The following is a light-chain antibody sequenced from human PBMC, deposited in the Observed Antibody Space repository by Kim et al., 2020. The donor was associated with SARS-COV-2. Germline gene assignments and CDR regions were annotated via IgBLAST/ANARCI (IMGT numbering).Light chain of an antibody. CDR2: DVT. CDR1: SSDVGRYNY. Sequence: QSALTQPRSVSGSPGQSVTISCTGTSSDVGRYNYVSWYQQHPGKAPKLMIYDVTKRPSGVPDRFPGSKSGNTASLTISGLQAEDETDYYCSSYAGSYTWVFGGGTQLTVL. J-gene: IGLJ3*02. CDR3: SSYAGSYTWV. V-gene: IGLV2-11*01.